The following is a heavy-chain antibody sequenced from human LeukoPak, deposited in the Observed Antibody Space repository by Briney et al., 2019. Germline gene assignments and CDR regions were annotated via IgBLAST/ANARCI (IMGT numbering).Heavy chain of an antibody. J-gene: IGHJ4*02. D-gene: IGHD6-19*01. Sequence: GGSLRLSCAASGFTFSSYWMHWVRQGPGNELTWVSHINSDGTTTNYADSVKGRFTISRDNAKNTLYLQMNSPRVEDTAVYYCARFSSGWSPSGFDYWGQGTLVTVSS. CDR1: GFTFSSYW. CDR2: INSDGTTT. V-gene: IGHV3-74*01. CDR3: ARFSSGWSPSGFDY.